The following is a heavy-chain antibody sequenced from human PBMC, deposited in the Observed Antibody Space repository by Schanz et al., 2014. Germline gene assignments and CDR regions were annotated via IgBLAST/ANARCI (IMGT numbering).Heavy chain of an antibody. Sequence: VQLVQSGAEVKRPGASVRVSCKASGGTFSSDTFSWVRQAPGQGLEWMGRIVPIAGITNYAQRFQGRVTITADKSSDTAYMELSSLRSEDTAVYYCAREVGLYDRGWFDPWGQGTLXTVSS. J-gene: IGHJ5*02. CDR1: GGTFSSDT. V-gene: IGHV1-69*09. CDR3: AREVGLYDRGWFDP. D-gene: IGHD3-22*01. CDR2: IVPIAGIT.